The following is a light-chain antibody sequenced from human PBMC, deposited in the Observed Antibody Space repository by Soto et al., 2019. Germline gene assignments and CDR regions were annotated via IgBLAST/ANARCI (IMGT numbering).Light chain of an antibody. CDR2: GAS. Sequence: EIEMTQSPATLSVSPGERATLSCRASQSINSALAWYQQKPGQSPRLLIHGASTRATGIPTRFSGSGSGTEFTLTISSLQSKDLAVYYCQHYNKWPPWLTFGGGTKLEIK. V-gene: IGKV3-15*01. CDR1: QSINSA. J-gene: IGKJ4*01. CDR3: QHYNKWPPWLT.